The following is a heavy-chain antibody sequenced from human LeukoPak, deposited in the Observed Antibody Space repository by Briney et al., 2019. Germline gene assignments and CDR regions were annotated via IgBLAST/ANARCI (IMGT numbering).Heavy chain of an antibody. CDR2: ISGSGGST. D-gene: IGHD7-27*01. V-gene: IGHV3-23*01. Sequence: GGSLRLSCAASGFTFSSYEMNWVRQAPGKGLEWVSAISGSGGSTYYADSVKGRFTISRDNSKNTLYLQMNSLRAEDTAVYYCAKDLGNTVYGMDVWGQGTTVTVSS. J-gene: IGHJ6*02. CDR3: AKDLGNTVYGMDV. CDR1: GFTFSSYE.